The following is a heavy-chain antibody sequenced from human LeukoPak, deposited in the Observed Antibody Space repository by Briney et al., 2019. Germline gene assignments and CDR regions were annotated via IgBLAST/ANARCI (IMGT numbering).Heavy chain of an antibody. D-gene: IGHD3-22*01. V-gene: IGHV1-8*01. J-gene: IGHJ2*01. CDR1: GYTFTNYD. CDR2: MNPNSGKK. CDR3: ARGLGYYDSSGYFDYWYFDL. Sequence: ASVKVSCTASGYTFTNYDINWVGQAPGEGAEGRGWMNPNSGKKGYAQTLQGRVAITRESATSTAYMELSSLRSEDTAVYYCARGLGYYDSSGYFDYWYFDLWGRGTLVAGSS.